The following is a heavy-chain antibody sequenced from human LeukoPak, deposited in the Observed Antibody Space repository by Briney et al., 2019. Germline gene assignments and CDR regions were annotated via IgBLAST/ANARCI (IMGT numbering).Heavy chain of an antibody. V-gene: IGHV3-30*02. Sequence: PGGSLRLSCAASGFIFSSYGMHWVRQAPGKGLEWVAFIRYDGGKKYYADSVKGRFTISRDNSKNTLYLQMNSLRAEDTAVYYCARDNSVRDEAWWFNPWGQGTLVTVSS. CDR3: ARDNSVRDEAWWFNP. J-gene: IGHJ5*02. D-gene: IGHD5-24*01. CDR1: GFIFSSYG. CDR2: IRYDGGKK.